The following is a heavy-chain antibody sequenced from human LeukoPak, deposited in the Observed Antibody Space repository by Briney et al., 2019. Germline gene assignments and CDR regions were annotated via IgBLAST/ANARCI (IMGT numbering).Heavy chain of an antibody. D-gene: IGHD2-8*01. CDR3: ARDPAVLVNGDYYYYYGMDV. V-gene: IGHV1-3*01. J-gene: IGHJ6*02. CDR1: GYTFTSYA. Sequence: ASVKVSCKASGYTFTSYAMHWVRQAPGQRLEWMGWINAGNGNTKYSRKFQGRVTITRDTSASTAYMELSSLGSEDTGVYYCARDPAVLVNGDYYYYYGMDVWGQGTTVTVSS. CDR2: INAGNGNT.